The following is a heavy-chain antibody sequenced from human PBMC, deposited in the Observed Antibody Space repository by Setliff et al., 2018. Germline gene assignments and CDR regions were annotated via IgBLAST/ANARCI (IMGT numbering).Heavy chain of an antibody. D-gene: IGHD3-3*01. J-gene: IGHJ6*02. CDR3: ARGSQYYNFWSGYHLDYYYYGMDV. CDR1: GYSISSGYY. CDR2: INHSGST. Sequence: KPSETLSLTCAVSGYSISSGYYWGWIRQPPGKGLEWIGEINHSGSTNYNPSLKSRVTISVDTSKNQFSLKLSSVTAADTAVYYCARGSQYYNFWSGYHLDYYYYGMDVWGQGTTVTVSS. V-gene: IGHV4-38-2*01.